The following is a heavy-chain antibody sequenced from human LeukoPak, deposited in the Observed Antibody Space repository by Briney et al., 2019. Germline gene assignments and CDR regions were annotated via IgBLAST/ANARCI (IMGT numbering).Heavy chain of an antibody. CDR3: ARVGYSGYQYYFDY. D-gene: IGHD5-12*01. CDR1: GFTFDDYG. J-gene: IGHJ4*02. Sequence: GGSLRLSCAASGFTFDDYGMSWVRHAPGKGLEWVSGINWNGGSTGYADSVKGRFTISRDNAKNSPYLQMNSLRAEDTALYHCARVGYSGYQYYFDYWGQGTLVTVSS. CDR2: INWNGGST. V-gene: IGHV3-20*01.